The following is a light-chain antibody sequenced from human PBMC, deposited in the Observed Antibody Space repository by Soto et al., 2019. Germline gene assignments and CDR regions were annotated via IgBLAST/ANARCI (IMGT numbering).Light chain of an antibody. Sequence: IVLTQYPATLSLSQGVRATLACRASQSVSSYLAWYQQKPGQAPRLLVYDASNRASGIPARFSGIGSGTDFTLNINSLEPEDFAVYYCQQRIIWPYNFGQGTKLEIK. V-gene: IGKV3-11*01. CDR1: QSVSSY. J-gene: IGKJ2*01. CDR3: QQRIIWPYN. CDR2: DAS.